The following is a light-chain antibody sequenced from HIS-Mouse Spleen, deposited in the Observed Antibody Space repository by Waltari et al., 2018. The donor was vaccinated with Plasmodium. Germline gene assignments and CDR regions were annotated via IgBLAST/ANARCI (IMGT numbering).Light chain of an antibody. CDR1: QCISSY. J-gene: IGKJ4*01. V-gene: IGKV1-9*01. Sequence: DIQLTQSPSFLSASVRDRVTITCRASQCISSYLAWYQQQQGKAPKLLIYAASTLQSGVPSRFSGSGYGTEFTLTISSLQPEDFATYYCQQLNSYPLTFGGGTKVEIK. CDR2: AAS. CDR3: QQLNSYPLT.